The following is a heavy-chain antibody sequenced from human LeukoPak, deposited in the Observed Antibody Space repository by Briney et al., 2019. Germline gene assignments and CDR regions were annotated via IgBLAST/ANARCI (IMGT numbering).Heavy chain of an antibody. J-gene: IGHJ4*02. V-gene: IGHV4-59*01. CDR2: IYYSGST. Sequence: KASETLSLTCTVSGGSISSYYWSWIRQPPGKGLEWIGYIYYSGSTNYNPSLKSRVTISVDTSKNQFSLKLSSVTAADTAVYYCARALTTTGIDYWGQGTLVTVSS. CDR1: GGSISSYY. D-gene: IGHD4/OR15-4a*01. CDR3: ARALTTTGIDY.